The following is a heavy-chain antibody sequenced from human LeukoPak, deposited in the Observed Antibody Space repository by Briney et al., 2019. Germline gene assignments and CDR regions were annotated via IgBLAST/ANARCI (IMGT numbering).Heavy chain of an antibody. V-gene: IGHV3-11*01. CDR3: AKARRIAAYYFDY. D-gene: IGHD6-25*01. CDR2: ISSSGSTI. CDR1: GFTFSDYY. J-gene: IGHJ4*02. Sequence: KAGGSLRLSCAASGFTFSDYYMSWIRQAPGKGLEWVSYISSSGSTIYYADSVKGRFTISRDNSKNTLYLQMNSLKAEDTAVYYCAKARRIAAYYFDYWGQGTLVTVSS.